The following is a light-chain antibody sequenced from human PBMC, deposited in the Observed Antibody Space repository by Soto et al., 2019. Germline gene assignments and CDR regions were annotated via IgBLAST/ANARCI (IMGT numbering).Light chain of an antibody. Sequence: ESVLTQSPATRSVSPGGRATLSCRASQGVRSDLAWYQQKAGQSPRLLIYGASTRAAETPARFSGSGSETEFTLTISSLQSEDFAVYYCQQYSKWPLTFGGGTKVDIK. J-gene: IGKJ4*01. CDR1: QGVRSD. V-gene: IGKV3-15*01. CDR3: QQYSKWPLT. CDR2: GAS.